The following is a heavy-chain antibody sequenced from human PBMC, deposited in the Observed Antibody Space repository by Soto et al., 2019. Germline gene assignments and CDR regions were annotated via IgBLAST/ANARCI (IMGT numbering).Heavy chain of an antibody. CDR2: INHSGST. D-gene: IGHD3-22*01. CDR3: ARGLIGKYDSSGYYY. CDR1: GGSFSGYY. J-gene: IGHJ4*02. Sequence: LSLTCAVYGGSFSGYYWSWIRQPPGKGLEWIGEINHSGSTNYNPSLKSRVTISVDTSKNQFSLKLSSVTAADTAVYYCARGLIGKYDSSGYYYWGQGTLVTVSS. V-gene: IGHV4-34*01.